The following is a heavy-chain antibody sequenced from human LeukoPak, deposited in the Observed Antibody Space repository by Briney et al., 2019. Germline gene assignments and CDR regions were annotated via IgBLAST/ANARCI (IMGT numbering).Heavy chain of an antibody. D-gene: IGHD2-21*02. CDR2: INGNSKHI. J-gene: IGHJ1*01. Sequence: PGGSLRLSCAASGFIFSDYTMNWVRQAPGKGLEWVSAINGNSKHIYYVDSVKGRFTISRDNTKNSLYLQMNSPTAEDMAVYYCARGFCGGDCYGDWGQGTLVTVSS. CDR3: ARGFCGGDCYGD. CDR1: GFIFSDYT. V-gene: IGHV3-21*01.